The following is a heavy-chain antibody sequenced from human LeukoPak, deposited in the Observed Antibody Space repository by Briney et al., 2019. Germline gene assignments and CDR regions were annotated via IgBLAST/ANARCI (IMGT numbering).Heavy chain of an antibody. CDR3: ATAVTTAGSFDY. CDR2: FDPEDGET. D-gene: IGHD4-11*01. J-gene: IGHJ4*02. V-gene: IGHV1-24*01. Sequence: ASVKVSCKVSGYTLTELSMHWVRQAPGKGLEWMGGFDPEDGETIYTQKLQGRVTMTEDTSTDTAYMELSSLRSEDTAMYYCATAVTTAGSFDYWGQGTLVTVSS. CDR1: GYTLTELS.